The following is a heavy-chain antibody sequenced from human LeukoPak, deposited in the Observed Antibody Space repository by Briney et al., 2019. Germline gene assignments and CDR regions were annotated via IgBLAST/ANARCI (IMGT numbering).Heavy chain of an antibody. CDR2: ISPSSSYI. CDR3: ARAPPKRGTPVYYFDY. J-gene: IGHJ4*02. V-gene: IGHV3-21*01. D-gene: IGHD1-26*01. CDR1: GFTFSSYS. Sequence: PGGSLLLSCAASGFTFSSYSLAWVRQARGKGLEWVSSISPSSSYIYYTASVKGRFTISRNNAENTRSQQMSGLRAEDTAVYYCARAPPKRGTPVYYFDYWDQGTLVTVSS.